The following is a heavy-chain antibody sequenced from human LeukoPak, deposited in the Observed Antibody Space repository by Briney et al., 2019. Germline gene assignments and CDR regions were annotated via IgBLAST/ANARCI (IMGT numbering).Heavy chain of an antibody. V-gene: IGHV1-46*01. CDR2: INPSGGST. Sequence: ASVKVSCKASGYTFTSYYMHWVRQAPGQGLEWMGIINPSGGSTSYAQKFQGRVTMTRNTSISTAYMELSSLRSEDTAVYYCARVGALRGVRGVSLGYWGQGTLVTVSS. CDR3: ARVGALRGVRGVSLGY. J-gene: IGHJ4*02. D-gene: IGHD3-10*01. CDR1: GYTFTSYY.